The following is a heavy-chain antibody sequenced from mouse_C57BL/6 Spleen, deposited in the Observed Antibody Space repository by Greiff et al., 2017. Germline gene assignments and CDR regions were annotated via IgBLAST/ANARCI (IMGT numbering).Heavy chain of an antibody. CDR3: ARWDYYGSIYFDY. Sequence: VQLQESGAELVKPGASVKISCKASGYAFSSYWMNWVKQRPGKGLEWIGQIYPGDGDTNYNGKFKGKATLTADKSSSTAYMQLSSLTSEDSAVXFCARWDYYGSIYFDYWGQGTTLTVSS. CDR2: IYPGDGDT. J-gene: IGHJ2*01. V-gene: IGHV1-80*01. CDR1: GYAFSSYW. D-gene: IGHD1-1*01.